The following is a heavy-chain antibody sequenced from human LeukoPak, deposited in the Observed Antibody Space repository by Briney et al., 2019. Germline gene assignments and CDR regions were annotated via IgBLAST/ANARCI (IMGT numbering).Heavy chain of an antibody. Sequence: PGGSLRLSCAASGFTFSSYAMNWVRQAPGKGLEWVSGISGSGGSTYYADSVKGRFTISRDNSKNTLYLQMNSLRAEDTAVYYCTSGLIHLDYFDYWGQGTLVTVSS. CDR1: GFTFSSYA. CDR2: ISGSGGST. V-gene: IGHV3-23*01. D-gene: IGHD2-15*01. CDR3: TSGLIHLDYFDY. J-gene: IGHJ4*02.